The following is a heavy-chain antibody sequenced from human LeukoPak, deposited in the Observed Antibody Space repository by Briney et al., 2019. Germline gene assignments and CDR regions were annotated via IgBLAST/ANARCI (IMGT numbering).Heavy chain of an antibody. CDR3: ARDLYSSSWYYFDY. CDR2: INWNGGST. Sequence: GGSLRLSCAASGFTFDDYGMSWVRQAPGKGLEWVSGINWNGGSTGYADSVKGRFTISRDNAKNSLYLQMNSLRAEDTALYYCARDLYSSSWYYFDYWGQGTLVTVSP. J-gene: IGHJ4*02. CDR1: GFTFDDYG. V-gene: IGHV3-20*04. D-gene: IGHD6-13*01.